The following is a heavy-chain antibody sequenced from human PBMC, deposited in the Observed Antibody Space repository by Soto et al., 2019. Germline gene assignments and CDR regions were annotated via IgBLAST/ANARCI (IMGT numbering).Heavy chain of an antibody. CDR3: ASPGTYGDHLPPFDY. CDR1: GGSISGSSYY. Sequence: QLQLQESGPGLVKPSETLSLTCTVSGGSISGSSYYWGWIRQPPGKGLEWIGSMIYSGKTYYNPSLKSRVTKAVDTSKNQFSQRLSSVTAADTAVYYCASPGTYGDHLPPFDYWGQGTLVTVSS. D-gene: IGHD4-17*01. J-gene: IGHJ4*02. V-gene: IGHV4-39*01. CDR2: MIYSGKT.